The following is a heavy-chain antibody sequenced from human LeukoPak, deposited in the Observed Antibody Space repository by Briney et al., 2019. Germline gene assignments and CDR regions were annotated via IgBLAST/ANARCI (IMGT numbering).Heavy chain of an antibody. CDR1: GFTFSNYW. V-gene: IGHV3-7*01. CDR2: VRQDGSEK. Sequence: GGSLRLSCVPSGFTFSNYWMSWVRQAPRKGLEWVANVRQDGSEKYYVDSVKGRFTISRDNAKNSLYLQMNSLRAEDTAVYYCAVNYEWNRRIVYFQNWGRGTLVTVSS. CDR3: AVNYEWNRRIVYFQN. D-gene: IGHD3-16*01. J-gene: IGHJ1*01.